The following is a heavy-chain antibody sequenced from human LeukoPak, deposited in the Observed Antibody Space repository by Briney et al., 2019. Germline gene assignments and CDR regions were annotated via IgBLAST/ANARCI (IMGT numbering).Heavy chain of an antibody. CDR1: GFTFSNAW. CDR3: TTEGGLRYFDWLTHPVYYFDY. V-gene: IGHV3-15*01. Sequence: GGSLRLSCAASGFTFSNAWMSWVRQAPGKGLEWVGRIKSKTDGGTTDYAAPVKGRFTISRDDSKNTLYLQMNSLKTEDTAVYYCTTEGGLRYFDWLTHPVYYFDYWGQGTLVTVSS. D-gene: IGHD3-9*01. CDR2: IKSKTDGGTT. J-gene: IGHJ4*02.